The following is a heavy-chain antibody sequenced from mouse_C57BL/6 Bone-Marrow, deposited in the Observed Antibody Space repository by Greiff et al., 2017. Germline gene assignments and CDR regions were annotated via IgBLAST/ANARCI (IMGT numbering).Heavy chain of an antibody. V-gene: IGHV5-6*01. J-gene: IGHJ4*01. CDR2: ISSGGSYT. CDR3: ARHNRYYAMDY. CDR1: GFTFSSYG. Sequence: EVMLVESGGDLVKPGGSLKLSCAASGFTFSSYGMSWVRQTPDKRLEWVATISSGGSYTYYPDSVKGRFTISRDNAKNTLYLQLSSLKSEDTAVYYCARHNRYYAMDYWGQGTSVTVSS.